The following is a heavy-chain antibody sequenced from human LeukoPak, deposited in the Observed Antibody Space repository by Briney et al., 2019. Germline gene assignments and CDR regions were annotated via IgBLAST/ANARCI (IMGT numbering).Heavy chain of an antibody. V-gene: IGHV4-59*12. Sequence: SETLSLTCTVSGGSISSYYWSWIRQPPGKGLEWIGYIYYSGSTKYNPSLKSRVTISVDTSKNQFSLKLSSVTAADTAVYYCARPRSLRGRNFDYWGQGTLVTVSS. CDR2: IYYSGST. CDR1: GGSISSYY. CDR3: ARPRSLRGRNFDY. D-gene: IGHD3/OR15-3a*01. J-gene: IGHJ4*02.